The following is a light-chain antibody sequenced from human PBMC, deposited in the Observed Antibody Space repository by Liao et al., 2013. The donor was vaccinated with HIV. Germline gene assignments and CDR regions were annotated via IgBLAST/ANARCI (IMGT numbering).Light chain of an antibody. CDR2: KDT. V-gene: IGLV3-25*02. Sequence: SYELRQPPSVPVSPGQTARITCSGEALPNQYGYWYQQKPGQAPVLLIYKDTERPSGIPERFSGSSSGTTVTLTISRVEAGDEADYYCQVWDTGNDHPRVFGGGTKLSVL. CDR3: QVWDTGNDHPRV. CDR1: ALPNQY. J-gene: IGLJ3*02.